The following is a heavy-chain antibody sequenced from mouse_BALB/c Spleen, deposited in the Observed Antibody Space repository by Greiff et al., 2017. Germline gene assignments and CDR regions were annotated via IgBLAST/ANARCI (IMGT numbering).Heavy chain of an antibody. CDR2: INPSNGRT. CDR3: ARYGYDVDY. Sequence: QVQLQQPGAELVKPGASVKLSCKASGYTFTSYWMHWVKQRPGQGLEWIGEINPSNGRTNYNEKFKSKATLTVDKSSSTAYMQLSSLTSEDSAVYYCARYGYDVDYWGQGTTLTVSS. CDR1: GYTFTSYW. J-gene: IGHJ2*01. D-gene: IGHD2-2*01. V-gene: IGHV1S81*02.